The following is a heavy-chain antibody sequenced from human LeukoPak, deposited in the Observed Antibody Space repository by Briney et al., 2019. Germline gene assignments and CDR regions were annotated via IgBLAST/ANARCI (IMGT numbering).Heavy chain of an antibody. CDR3: ARGQAWYSSSGGNYFDY. Sequence: SETLSLTCTVSGGSISGSSYYWSWTRQPPGKGLEWIGEINHSGSTNYNPSLKSRVTISVDTSKNQFSLKLSSVTAADTAVYYCARGQAWYSSSGGNYFDYWGQGTLVTVSS. D-gene: IGHD6-6*01. CDR2: INHSGST. CDR1: GGSISGSSYY. J-gene: IGHJ4*02. V-gene: IGHV4-39*07.